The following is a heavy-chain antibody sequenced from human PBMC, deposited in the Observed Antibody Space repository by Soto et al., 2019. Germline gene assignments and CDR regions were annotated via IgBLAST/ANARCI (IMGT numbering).Heavy chain of an antibody. CDR1: GFTFSSYA. D-gene: IGHD5-18*01. CDR3: AKGIYSYGYNSFDY. Sequence: PGGSLRLSCAASGFTFSSYAMSWVRQAPGKGLEWVSAISGSGDSTYDADSVKGRFTISRDNSKNTLYLQMNSLRAEDTVVYYWAKGIYSYGYNSFDYWSQGTLVTVSS. CDR2: ISGSGDST. J-gene: IGHJ4*02. V-gene: IGHV3-23*01.